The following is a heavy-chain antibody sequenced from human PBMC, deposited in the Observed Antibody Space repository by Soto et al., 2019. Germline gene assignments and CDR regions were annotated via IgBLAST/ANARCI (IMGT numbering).Heavy chain of an antibody. CDR1: GFTFSSYD. D-gene: IGHD2-8*02. V-gene: IGHV3-33*01. CDR2: TWYDGSNK. CDR3: ARELKSGPFDY. J-gene: IGHJ4*02. Sequence: GGSLRLSCAASGFTFSSYDMHWVRQAPGKGLEWVAITWYDGSNKYYADSVKGRFTISRDNSKNTLYLQMDSLRAEDTAVYYCARELKSGPFDYWGQGTLVTGLL.